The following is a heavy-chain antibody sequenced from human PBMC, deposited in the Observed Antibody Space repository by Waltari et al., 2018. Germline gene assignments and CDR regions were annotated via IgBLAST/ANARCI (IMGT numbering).Heavy chain of an antibody. J-gene: IGHJ3*02. CDR2: DLPDFGTG. CDR1: GGTFSSYA. V-gene: IGHV1-69*05. D-gene: IGHD1-1*01. Sequence: QVQLVQSGAEVKKPGSSVKVSCKASGGTFSSYAISWVRQAPGQGLEWMGGDLPDFGTGNEGKEFQGRGKINQGGTTRKAFLGAGRLGFGGKAVDLLSARPRPVMNTGTTFAFDIWGQGTMVTVSS. CDR3: SARPRPVMNTGTTFAFDI.